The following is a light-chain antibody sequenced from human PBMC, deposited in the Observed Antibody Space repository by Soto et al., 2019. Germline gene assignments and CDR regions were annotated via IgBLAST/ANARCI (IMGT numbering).Light chain of an antibody. J-gene: IGKJ1*01. CDR3: QQYNSYRT. Sequence: DIQMTQSPSTLSASVGDRVTITCRASQSISSGLAWYQQKPGKAPKLLIYDASSLESGVPSRFSGSGSGTEFTLTISSLQPDDFATYYCQQYNSYRTFGQGTKV. V-gene: IGKV1-5*01. CDR2: DAS. CDR1: QSISSG.